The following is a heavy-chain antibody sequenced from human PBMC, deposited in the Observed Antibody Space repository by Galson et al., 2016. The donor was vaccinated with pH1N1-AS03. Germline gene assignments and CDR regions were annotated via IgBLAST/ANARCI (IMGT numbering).Heavy chain of an antibody. J-gene: IGHJ4*02. V-gene: IGHV1-18*01. CDR1: GYTFSNYA. Sequence: SVKVSCKASGYTFSNYAFSWLRQTPGQGLEWIGWISAHSGHASYAQAFQGRVSMTIDASTTTTYMELRSLTTEDTAVYFCARERTTVTETLLYDDWGQGTLLTVSS. CDR3: ARERTTVTETLLYDD. D-gene: IGHD4-17*01. CDR2: ISAHSGHA.